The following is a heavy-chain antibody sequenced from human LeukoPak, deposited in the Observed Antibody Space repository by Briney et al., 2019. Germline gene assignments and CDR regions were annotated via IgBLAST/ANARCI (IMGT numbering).Heavy chain of an antibody. D-gene: IGHD4-17*01. CDR2: ISGSGGST. Sequence: GGSLRLSCAASGFTFSSYGMSWVRQAPGKGLEWVSAISGSGGSTYYADSVKGRFTISRDNSKNTLYLQMNSLRAEDTAVYYCAKDSGDLHVWYFDLWGRGTLVTVSS. CDR1: GFTFSSYG. V-gene: IGHV3-23*01. J-gene: IGHJ2*01. CDR3: AKDSGDLHVWYFDL.